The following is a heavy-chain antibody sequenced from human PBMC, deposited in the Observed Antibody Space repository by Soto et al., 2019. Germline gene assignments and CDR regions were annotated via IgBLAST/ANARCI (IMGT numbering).Heavy chain of an antibody. J-gene: IGHJ6*02. CDR2: INAGNGNT. Sequence: ASVKVSCKASGYTFTSYAMHWVRQAPGQRLEWMGWINAGNGNTKYSQKFQGRVTITRDTSASTAYMELSSLRSEDTAVYYCARGASYYYDSSGYYVGHYYYYGMDVWGQGTMVTVSS. CDR1: GYTFTSYA. V-gene: IGHV1-3*01. D-gene: IGHD3-22*01. CDR3: ARGASYYYDSSGYYVGHYYYYGMDV.